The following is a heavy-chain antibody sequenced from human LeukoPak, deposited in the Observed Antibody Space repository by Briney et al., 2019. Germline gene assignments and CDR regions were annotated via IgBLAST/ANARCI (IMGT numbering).Heavy chain of an antibody. J-gene: IGHJ3*02. CDR3: ASNFYGSGTPPAFDI. CDR1: GGSISSSSYY. D-gene: IGHD3-10*01. V-gene: IGHV4-39*01. Sequence: PSETLSLTCTVSGGSISSSSYYWGWIHQPPGKGLEWIGSIYYSGSTYYNPSLKSRVTISVDTSKNQFSLKLSSVTAADTAVYYCASNFYGSGTPPAFDIWGQGTMVTVSS. CDR2: IYYSGST.